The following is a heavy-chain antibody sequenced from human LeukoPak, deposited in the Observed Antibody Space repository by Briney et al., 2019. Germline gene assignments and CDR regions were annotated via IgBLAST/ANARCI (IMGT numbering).Heavy chain of an antibody. Sequence: GGSLRLSCAASGFTFGTYAMSWVRQAPGKGLEWVSDISGSGGSTYYADSVKGPFTISRDNSKNTLYLQMNSLRAEDTAIYYCAKDNRGTIVVVTPYYFDYWGQGTLVTVSS. J-gene: IGHJ4*02. CDR2: ISGSGGST. D-gene: IGHD3-22*01. CDR3: AKDNRGTIVVVTPYYFDY. CDR1: GFTFGTYA. V-gene: IGHV3-23*01.